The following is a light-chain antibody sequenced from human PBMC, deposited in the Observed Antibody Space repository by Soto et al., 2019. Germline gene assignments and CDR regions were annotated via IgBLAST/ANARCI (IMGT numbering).Light chain of an antibody. J-gene: IGLJ2*01. Sequence: QAVVTQPPSVSEAPRQRVTISCSGSSSNIGNNAVNWYQQLPGKAPKLLIYYDELLPSGVSDRFSGSKSGTSASLAISGLQSEDAADYYCAAWDDSLNGVVFGGGTQLTVL. CDR2: YDE. CDR1: SSNIGNNA. V-gene: IGLV1-36*01. CDR3: AAWDDSLNGVV.